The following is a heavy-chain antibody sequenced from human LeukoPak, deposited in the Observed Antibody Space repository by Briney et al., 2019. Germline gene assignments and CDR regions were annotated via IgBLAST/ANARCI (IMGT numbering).Heavy chain of an antibody. D-gene: IGHD3-22*01. Sequence: AAPVKVSCKASGGTFSSYAISWVRQAPGQGLEWMGGIIPIFGTANYAQKFQGRVTITADESTSTAYMELSSLRSEDTAVYYCARASITMIVVGKFFDYWGQGTLVTVSS. CDR2: IIPIFGTA. CDR1: GGTFSSYA. J-gene: IGHJ4*02. CDR3: ARASITMIVVGKFFDY. V-gene: IGHV1-69*01.